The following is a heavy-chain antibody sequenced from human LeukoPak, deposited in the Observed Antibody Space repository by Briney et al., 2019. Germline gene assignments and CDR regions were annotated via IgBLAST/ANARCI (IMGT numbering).Heavy chain of an antibody. V-gene: IGHV3-11*01. CDR1: GFTFSDYY. J-gene: IGHJ4*02. Sequence: PGGSLRLSCAASGFTFSDYYMSWIRQAPGKGLEWVSYISSSGSTIYYADSVKGRFTISRDNAKNSLYLQMNSLRAEDTAVYYCARAQGGARVDILTGYPVSHFDYWGQGTLVTVSS. CDR2: ISSSGSTI. CDR3: ARAQGGARVDILTGYPVSHFDY. D-gene: IGHD3-9*01.